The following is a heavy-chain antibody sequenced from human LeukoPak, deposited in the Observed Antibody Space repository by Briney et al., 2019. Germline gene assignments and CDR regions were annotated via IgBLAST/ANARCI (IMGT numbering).Heavy chain of an antibody. J-gene: IGHJ4*02. D-gene: IGHD3-3*01. V-gene: IGHV1-18*01. CDR2: ISAYNGNT. CDR3: ARVEGYYDFWSGYE. CDR1: GYTFTNYG. Sequence: ASVKVSCKASGYTFTNYGIVWVRQAPGQGLEWMGWISAYNGNTHYAQKFQGRVTMTTDTSTSTAYMELRSLRSDDTAVYYCARVEGYYDFWSGYEWGQGTLVTVSS.